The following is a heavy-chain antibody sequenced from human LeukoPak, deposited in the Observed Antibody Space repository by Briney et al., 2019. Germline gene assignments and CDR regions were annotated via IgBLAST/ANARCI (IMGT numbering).Heavy chain of an antibody. CDR3: ARGRVVPAAMAYYYYYYMDV. V-gene: IGHV4-39*01. J-gene: IGHJ6*03. Sequence: SETLSLTCTVSGGSISSSSYYWGWIRQPPGKGLEWIGSIYYSGSTYYNPSLKSRVTISVDTSKNQFSLKLSSVTAADTAVYYCARGRVVPAAMAYYYYYYMDVWGKGTTVTVSS. D-gene: IGHD2-2*01. CDR2: IYYSGST. CDR1: GGSISSSSYY.